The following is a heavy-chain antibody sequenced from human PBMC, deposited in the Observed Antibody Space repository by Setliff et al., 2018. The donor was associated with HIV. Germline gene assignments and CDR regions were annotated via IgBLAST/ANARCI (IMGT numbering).Heavy chain of an antibody. CDR2: IIPILNVA. CDR3: ARVLKGYSSSYEAFDI. V-gene: IGHV1-69*10. D-gene: IGHD6-13*01. Sequence: SVKVSCKTSRGTFTTYAFRWVRQAPGQGLEWMGGIIPILNVAKYPQKFHGRVTITADKSTSTVYMDLSSLRSEDTAMYYCARVLKGYSSSYEAFDIWGQGTKVTVS. J-gene: IGHJ3*02. CDR1: RGTFTTYA.